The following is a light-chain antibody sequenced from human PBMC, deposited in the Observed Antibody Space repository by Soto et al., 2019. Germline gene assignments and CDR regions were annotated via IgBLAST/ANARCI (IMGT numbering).Light chain of an antibody. Sequence: DIQMTQSPSTLSASVGDRVTITCRASQTIDSWLAWYQQRPGKPPNLLIYKASSLESGVPSRFSGSGSGTEFTLTISSLQPDDFATYYCQQYNSYSTFGQGTRLEIK. CDR2: KAS. CDR1: QTIDSW. CDR3: QQYNSYST. J-gene: IGKJ5*01. V-gene: IGKV1-5*03.